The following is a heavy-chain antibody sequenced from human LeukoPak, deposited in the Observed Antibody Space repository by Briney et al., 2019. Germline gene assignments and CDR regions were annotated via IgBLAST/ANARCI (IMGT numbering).Heavy chain of an antibody. D-gene: IGHD1-26*01. Sequence: AGSLRLSCGVSGFTFSSYAMSWVRQAPRQGMEWVAGINISGEGTYYADSVNGRFTISPDNSKHPLYLQMSSLRADDAAVYYCATARPSYTTGVFESWGQGTLVTVSS. V-gene: IGHV3-23*01. CDR3: ATARPSYTTGVFES. CDR1: GFTFSSYA. J-gene: IGHJ4*02. CDR2: INISGEGT.